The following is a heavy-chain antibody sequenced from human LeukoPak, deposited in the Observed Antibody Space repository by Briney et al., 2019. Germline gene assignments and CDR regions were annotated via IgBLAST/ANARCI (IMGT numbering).Heavy chain of an antibody. J-gene: IGHJ4*02. V-gene: IGHV3-33*01. Sequence: TGGSLRLSCAASGFTFSSYGMHWVRQAPGKGLEWVAVIWYDGSNKYYADSVKGRFTISRDNSKNTLYLQMNSLRAEDTAVYYCARSPYYDSSGYYYGGFDYWGQGTLVTVSS. D-gene: IGHD3-22*01. CDR2: IWYDGSNK. CDR1: GFTFSSYG. CDR3: ARSPYYDSSGYYYGGFDY.